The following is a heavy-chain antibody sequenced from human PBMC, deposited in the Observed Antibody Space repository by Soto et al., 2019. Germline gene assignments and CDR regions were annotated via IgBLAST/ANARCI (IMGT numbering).Heavy chain of an antibody. CDR1: GYTFTSYG. V-gene: IGHV1-18*01. CDR3: ARYEVNYVWGSYRTSDY. D-gene: IGHD3-16*02. Sequence: QVQLVQSGAEVKKPGASVKVSCKASGYTFTSYGISWVRQAPGQGLEWMGWISAYNGNTNYAQKLQGRVTMTTDTSTSTAYMELRSLRSDDTAVYYCARYEVNYVWGSYRTSDYWGQGTLVTVSS. J-gene: IGHJ4*02. CDR2: ISAYNGNT.